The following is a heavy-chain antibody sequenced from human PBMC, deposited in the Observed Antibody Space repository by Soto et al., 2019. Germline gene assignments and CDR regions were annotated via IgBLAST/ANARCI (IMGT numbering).Heavy chain of an antibody. D-gene: IGHD6-19*01. CDR2: ISAYSGDT. Sequence: QDQLVQSGGEVKKPGASVKVSCKASGYSFTNYGITWVRQAPGQGFEWMGWISAYSGDTNYAQKLQGRVTMTTDASTSTAYLELRSLRSDDTAVYYCARDRGVAPPVAGNTHYYYYMDVWGKGTTVTVSS. J-gene: IGHJ6*03. V-gene: IGHV1-18*01. CDR3: ARDRGVAPPVAGNTHYYYYMDV. CDR1: GYSFTNYG.